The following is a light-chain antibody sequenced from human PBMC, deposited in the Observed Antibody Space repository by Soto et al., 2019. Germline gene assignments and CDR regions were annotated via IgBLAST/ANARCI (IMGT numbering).Light chain of an antibody. CDR1: QSISSW. CDR2: DAS. Sequence: DIQMSQSPSTLSASLGDRFTITCRASQSISSWLAWYQQKPEKAPKVLIYDASSLESGVPSRFIGSGSGTDFTLTISSLQPDDLATYYCQQYNSYSPWTFGQGTKVDIK. V-gene: IGKV1-5*01. CDR3: QQYNSYSPWT. J-gene: IGKJ1*01.